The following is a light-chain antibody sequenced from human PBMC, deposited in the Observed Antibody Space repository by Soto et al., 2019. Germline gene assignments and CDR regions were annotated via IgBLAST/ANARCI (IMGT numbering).Light chain of an antibody. J-gene: IGKJ1*01. CDR3: QQSYSTHRT. Sequence: DIQMTQSPSSLSASVGDRVTITCRASQSISSYLNWYQQKPGKAPKLLIYASSSLQSGVPSRFSGSGSGTDFTLTISSLQHEDFETYYCQQSYSTHRTFGQGTKVDIK. CDR1: QSISSY. V-gene: IGKV1-39*01. CDR2: ASS.